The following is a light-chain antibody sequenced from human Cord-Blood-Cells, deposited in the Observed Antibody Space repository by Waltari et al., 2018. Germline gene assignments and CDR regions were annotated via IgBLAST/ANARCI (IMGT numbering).Light chain of an antibody. J-gene: IGKJ4*01. Sequence: EIVLTHSPATLSLSPGERATLSCRASQSVSSYLAWYQPKPGQAPRLLIYDASNRATGIPARFSGRGSGTDFTLTISRLEPEDFAVYYCQQRSNWLTFGGGTKVEIK. CDR3: QQRSNWLT. CDR1: QSVSSY. CDR2: DAS. V-gene: IGKV3-11*01.